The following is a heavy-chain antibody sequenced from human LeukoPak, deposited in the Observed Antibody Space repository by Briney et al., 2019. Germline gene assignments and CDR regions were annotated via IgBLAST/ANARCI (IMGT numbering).Heavy chain of an antibody. CDR1: GGTFSSYA. V-gene: IGHV1-69*13. J-gene: IGHJ4*02. CDR2: IIPIFGTA. CDR3: ARVGTPWTLLYYFDY. D-gene: IGHD2-21*01. Sequence: SVKVSCKASGGTFSSYAISWVRQAPGQGLEWMGGIIPIFGTANYAQKFQGRVTITADESTSTAYMELSSLRSEDTAVYYCARVGTPWTLLYYFDYWGQGTLVTVSS.